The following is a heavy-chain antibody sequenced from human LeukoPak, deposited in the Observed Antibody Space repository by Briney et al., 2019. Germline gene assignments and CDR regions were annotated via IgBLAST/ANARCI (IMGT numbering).Heavy chain of an antibody. CDR2: INDSGST. V-gene: IGHV4-34*01. CDR1: SGSFDYYY. D-gene: IGHD3-9*01. Sequence: SETLSLTCAVNSGSFDYYYWSWIRQPPGKGLEWIGEINDSGSTNYNPSLKGRVTISVDKSRERFSLKFASVTAADTAVYYCARGRKISTGSRYYYYGMDVWGQGTTVTVSS. CDR3: ARGRKISTGSRYYYYGMDV. J-gene: IGHJ6*02.